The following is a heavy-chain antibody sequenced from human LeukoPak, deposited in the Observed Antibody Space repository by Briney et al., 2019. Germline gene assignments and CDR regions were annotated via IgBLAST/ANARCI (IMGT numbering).Heavy chain of an antibody. D-gene: IGHD5-18*01. CDR2: IYYSGST. Sequence: SETLSLTCTVSGGAISSYYWSWIRQPPGKGLEWIGYIYYSGSTNYNPSLKSRVTISVDTSKNQFSLKLSSVTAADTAVYYCARDPGYSYGLDYGMDVWGQGTTVTVSS. V-gene: IGHV4-59*01. J-gene: IGHJ6*02. CDR1: GGAISSYY. CDR3: ARDPGYSYGLDYGMDV.